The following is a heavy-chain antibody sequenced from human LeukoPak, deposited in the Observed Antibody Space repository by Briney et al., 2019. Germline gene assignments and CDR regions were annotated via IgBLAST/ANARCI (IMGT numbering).Heavy chain of an antibody. V-gene: IGHV3-7*02. CDR1: GLTFSSYW. J-gene: IGHJ4*02. Sequence: PGGSLRLSCAASGLTFSSYWMTWVRQAPGKGLEWVATIKYDGSETYYVDSVRGRFSISRDNAKNSLYLQMNSLRAEDTAVYYCARRQGCSSTSCPPDYWGQGTLVTVSP. CDR3: ARRQGCSSTSCPPDY. CDR2: IKYDGSET. D-gene: IGHD2-2*01.